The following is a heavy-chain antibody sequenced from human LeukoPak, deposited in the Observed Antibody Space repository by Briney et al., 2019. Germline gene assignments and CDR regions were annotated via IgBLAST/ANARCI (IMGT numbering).Heavy chain of an antibody. V-gene: IGHV3-21*01. D-gene: IGHD1-7*01. CDR2: ISSSSSYI. J-gene: IGHJ3*02. Sequence: PGGSLRLSCAASGFTFSSYSMNWVRQAPGKGLEWVSSISSSSSYIYYADSVKDRFTISRDNAKNSLFLQMNSLRVEDTAVYYCARPGITGTMGYGAFDIWGQGTRVTVSS. CDR1: GFTFSSYS. CDR3: ARPGITGTMGYGAFDI.